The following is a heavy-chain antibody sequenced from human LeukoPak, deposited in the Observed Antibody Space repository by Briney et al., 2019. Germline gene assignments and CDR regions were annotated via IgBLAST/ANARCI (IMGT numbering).Heavy chain of an antibody. D-gene: IGHD1-26*01. Sequence: SQTLSLTCTVSGGSISSGGYYWSWIRQHPGKGLEWIGYIYYSGSTNYNPSLKSRVTILVDTSKNQFSLKVSSVTAADTAVYYCARGQYSGSCFDNWGQGSLVTVSS. V-gene: IGHV4-31*03. J-gene: IGHJ4*02. CDR2: IYYSGST. CDR1: GGSISSGGYY. CDR3: ARGQYSGSCFDN.